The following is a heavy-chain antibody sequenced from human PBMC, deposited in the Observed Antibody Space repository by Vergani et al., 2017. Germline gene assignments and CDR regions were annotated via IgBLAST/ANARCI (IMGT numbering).Heavy chain of an antibody. V-gene: IGHV3-21*01. J-gene: IGHJ4*02. CDR1: GFTFSSYR. CDR2: ISSSRSYI. CDR3: ARDYPKWEIQGYFDY. D-gene: IGHD1-26*01. Sequence: EVQLVESGGGLVKPGGSLRLSCAASGFTFSSYRMNWVRQAPGKGLEWVSSISSSRSYIYYADSVKGRFTMSRDNAKNSLYLQMNSLRAEDTAVYYCARDYPKWEIQGYFDYWGQGTLVTVSS.